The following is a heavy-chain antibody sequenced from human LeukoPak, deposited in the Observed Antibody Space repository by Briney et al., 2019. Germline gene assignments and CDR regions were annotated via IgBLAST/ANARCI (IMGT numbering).Heavy chain of an antibody. CDR1: GFTFDDFA. CDR3: SKRIPHTSSSVYFDL. D-gene: IGHD6-6*01. CDR2: ISGKSDAL. V-gene: IGHV3-9*01. Sequence: GGSLRLSCAASGFTFDDFAMHWVRHAPGKGLEWVSGISGKSDALDYAESVKSGFTISRDNSRNTLCLQMNSLRAEGTAVYFCSKRIPHTSSSVYFDLWGRGTLVTVSS. J-gene: IGHJ2*01.